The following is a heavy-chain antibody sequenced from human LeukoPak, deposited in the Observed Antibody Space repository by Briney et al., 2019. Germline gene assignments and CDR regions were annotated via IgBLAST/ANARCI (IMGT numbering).Heavy chain of an antibody. CDR2: IYHSGST. V-gene: IGHV4-38-2*02. Sequence: SESLSLTCAVSGYSISSGFYWGWIRRPPGKGLEWIGSIYHSGSTSSNPSLKSRVTISVDTSKNQFPLKLSSVTAPDTPVFYFAGDLAYTSSSSFWYFDLWERGTLVSVS. J-gene: IGHJ2*01. D-gene: IGHD6-6*01. CDR1: GYSISSGFY. CDR3: AGDLAYTSSSSFWYFDL.